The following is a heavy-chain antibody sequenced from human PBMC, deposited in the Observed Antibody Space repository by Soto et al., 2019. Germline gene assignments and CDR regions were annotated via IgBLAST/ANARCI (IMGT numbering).Heavy chain of an antibody. CDR3: ARQPTFPHQYSSSWSSPTYFQH. CDR2: IYYSGST. V-gene: IGHV4-39*01. Sequence: SETLSLTCTVSGGSISSSSYYWGWIRQPPGKGLEWIGSIYYSGSTYYNPSLKSRVTISVDTSKNQFSLKLSSVTAADTAVYYCARQPTFPHQYSSSWSSPTYFQHWGQGTLVTVSS. J-gene: IGHJ1*01. CDR1: GGSISSSSYY. D-gene: IGHD6-13*01.